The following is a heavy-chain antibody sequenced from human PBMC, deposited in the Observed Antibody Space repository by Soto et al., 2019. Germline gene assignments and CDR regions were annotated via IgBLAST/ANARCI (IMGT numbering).Heavy chain of an antibody. V-gene: IGHV4-30-2*01. CDR3: ASTYYYDSSGYYSIFDY. J-gene: IGHJ4*02. Sequence: QLQLQESGSGLVKPSQTLSLTCAVSGGSISSGGYSWSWIWQPPGKGLEWIGYIYHSGSTYYNPSLKSRVTISVDRSKNQFSLKLSSVTAADTAVYYCASTYYYDSSGYYSIFDYWGQGTLVTVSS. D-gene: IGHD3-22*01. CDR2: IYHSGST. CDR1: GGSISSGGYS.